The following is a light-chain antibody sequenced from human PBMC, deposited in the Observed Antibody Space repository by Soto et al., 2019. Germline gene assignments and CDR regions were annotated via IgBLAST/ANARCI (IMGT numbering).Light chain of an antibody. CDR2: VAS. CDR3: QQSYSNTQT. V-gene: IGKV1-39*01. Sequence: DIQMTQSPSSLSASVGDRVTITCRASQSISTYLTWYQQKPGKGPKLLILVASTLPSGVPSRFSGSGSGTDVTLTISSLQPEDFATYYCQQSYSNTQTFGQGTKVEIK. CDR1: QSISTY. J-gene: IGKJ1*01.